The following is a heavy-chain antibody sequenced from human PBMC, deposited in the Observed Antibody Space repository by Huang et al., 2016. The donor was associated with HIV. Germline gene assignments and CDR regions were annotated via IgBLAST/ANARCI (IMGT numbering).Heavy chain of an antibody. D-gene: IGHD5-18*01. CDR3: ARTAYSYGFRQGYNWFDP. Sequence: QVLLVQSGAEVRKPGSSVKVSCPAFGGTFSSYAISWVQQAPGQGLEWMGGISPILGTANKTQKFQGRVTITVDESTNTGYREVTRLTAEDTAVYYCARTAYSYGFRQGYNWFDPWGQGTPVTVSS. CDR1: GGTFSSYA. J-gene: IGHJ5*02. V-gene: IGHV1-69*13. CDR2: ISPILGTA.